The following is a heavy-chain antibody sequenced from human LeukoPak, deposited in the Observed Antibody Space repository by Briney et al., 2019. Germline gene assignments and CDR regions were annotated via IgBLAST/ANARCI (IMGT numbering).Heavy chain of an antibody. CDR3: ARGNSGYDFPYYFDY. CDR2: INTDGSST. V-gene: IGHV3-74*01. D-gene: IGHD5-12*01. CDR1: GFTFSSYW. Sequence: GGSLRLSCAASGFTFSSYWMHWVRQAPGKGLVWVSRINTDGSSTSYADSVKGRFTISRDNAKNTLYLQMNSLRAEDTAVYYCARGNSGYDFPYYFDYWGQGTLVTVSS. J-gene: IGHJ4*02.